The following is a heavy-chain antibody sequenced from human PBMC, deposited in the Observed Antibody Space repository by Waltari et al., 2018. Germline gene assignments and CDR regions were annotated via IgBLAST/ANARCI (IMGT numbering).Heavy chain of an antibody. J-gene: IGHJ5*02. V-gene: IGHV1-8*01. CDR1: GYTFTNYD. CDR2: MNPNTANT. Sequence: QVQLVQSGAEVKKPGASVKVSCKASGYTFTNYDINWVRQATGQGLEWMGWMNPNTANTGYAQKFQGRVTMTRNTSISTAYMELSSLRSEDTAVYYRARSESGWFDPWGQGTLVTVSS. CDR3: ARSESGWFDP. D-gene: IGHD3-10*01.